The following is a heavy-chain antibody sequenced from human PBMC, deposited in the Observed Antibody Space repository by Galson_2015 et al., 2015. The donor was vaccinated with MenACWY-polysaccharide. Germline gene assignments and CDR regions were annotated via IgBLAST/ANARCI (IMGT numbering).Heavy chain of an antibody. J-gene: IGHJ3*02. CDR2: IQYDGSNK. CDR1: GSRFSNSG. D-gene: IGHD2-15*01. CDR3: AREGSRIVFHAFDT. V-gene: IGHV3-33*01. Sequence: SLRLSCAASGSRFSNSGMHWVRQAPGKGLEWVAVIQYDGSNKVCADSVKGRFTISRDNSKNTLYLEMNSLRAEDTAVYYCAREGSRIVFHAFDTWGQGTMVTVSS.